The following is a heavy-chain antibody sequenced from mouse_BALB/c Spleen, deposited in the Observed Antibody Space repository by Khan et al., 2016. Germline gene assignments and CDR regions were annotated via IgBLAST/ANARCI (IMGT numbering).Heavy chain of an antibody. CDR1: GFDFSRYW. Sequence: VKLLESGGGLVQPGGSLKLSCAASGFDFSRYWMSWVRQATGKGLEWIGITNPDSSTINYTPSLKDKLIISRDNAKNTQYMQMSKVRTEDTAPSYCARRFYYDGTSPYDSAMDSWGQGTSVTVSS. CDR3: ARRFYYDGTSPYDSAMDS. V-gene: IGHV4-1*02. CDR2: TNPDSSTI. D-gene: IGHD1-1*01. J-gene: IGHJ4*01.